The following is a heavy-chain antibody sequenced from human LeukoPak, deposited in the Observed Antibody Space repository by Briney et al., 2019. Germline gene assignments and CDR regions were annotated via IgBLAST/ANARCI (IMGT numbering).Heavy chain of an antibody. CDR1: GYTFTSYG. Sequence: ASVKVSCKASGYTFTSYGINWVRQAPGQGLEWMGWISAYNSNTHYAQKLQGRVTMTTDTSTSTAYMEVRSLRSDDTAVYYCARRGFGANWFDPWGQGTLVTVSS. J-gene: IGHJ5*02. CDR3: ARRGFGANWFDP. V-gene: IGHV1-18*01. CDR2: ISAYNSNT. D-gene: IGHD3-10*01.